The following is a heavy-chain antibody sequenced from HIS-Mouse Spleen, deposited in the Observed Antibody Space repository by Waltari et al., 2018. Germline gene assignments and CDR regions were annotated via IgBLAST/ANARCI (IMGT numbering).Heavy chain of an antibody. D-gene: IGHD6-13*01. Sequence: QLQLQESGPGLVKPSETLSLTCTVSAGSISSSSYYWGWIRQPPGKGLEWIGSIIYSGGTYSNQSLRIRVTISVDTSKNQFSLKLSSVTAADTAVYYCAREIPYSSSWYDWYFDLWGRGTLVTVSS. CDR1: AGSISSSSYY. J-gene: IGHJ2*01. CDR3: AREIPYSSSWYDWYFDL. V-gene: IGHV4-39*07. CDR2: IIYSGGT.